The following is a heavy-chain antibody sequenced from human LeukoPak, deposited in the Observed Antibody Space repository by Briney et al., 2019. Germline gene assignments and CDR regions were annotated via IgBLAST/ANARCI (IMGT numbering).Heavy chain of an antibody. D-gene: IGHD3-16*01. CDR2: SKSKTDGGTT. Sequence: KPGGSLRLSCAASGFTFSNAWMSWVRQAPGKGLGWVGRSKSKTDGGTTDYAAPVKGRFTISRDDSKNTLYLQMNSLKTEDTAVYYCTDSYVSRYYSYYMDVWGKGTTATVSS. CDR3: TDSYVSRYYSYYMDV. J-gene: IGHJ6*03. V-gene: IGHV3-15*01. CDR1: GFTFSNAW.